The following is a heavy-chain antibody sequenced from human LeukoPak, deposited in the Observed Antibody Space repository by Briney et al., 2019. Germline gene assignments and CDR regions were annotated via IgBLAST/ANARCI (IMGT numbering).Heavy chain of an antibody. CDR2: LSYDWSNK. J-gene: IGHJ4*02. Sequence: GRSLRLSFASSGFHLSSYAMPWVRQASGKGREGGAVLSYDWSNKFYADSVKGRFTISRDNSNITLYLQMNSLRAEDTAVYYCATLPVLVGGGSRDYWGQGTLVTVSS. CDR3: ATLPVLVGGGSRDY. D-gene: IGHD1-26*01. V-gene: IGHV3-30*16. CDR1: GFHLSSYA.